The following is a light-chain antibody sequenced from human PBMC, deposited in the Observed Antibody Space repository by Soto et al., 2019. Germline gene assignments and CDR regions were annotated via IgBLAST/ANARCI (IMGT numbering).Light chain of an antibody. CDR3: SSYTTSSTWV. CDR1: NSDVGGYNY. CDR2: EVS. V-gene: IGLV2-14*01. Sequence: QSALTQPASVSGSPGQSITISCAGTNSDVGGYNYVSWYQQHPGKAPKLMIYEVSNRPSGVSNRFSGSKSGNTASLTISGLQSEDETDYYCSSYTTSSTWVFGGGTKVTFL. J-gene: IGLJ3*02.